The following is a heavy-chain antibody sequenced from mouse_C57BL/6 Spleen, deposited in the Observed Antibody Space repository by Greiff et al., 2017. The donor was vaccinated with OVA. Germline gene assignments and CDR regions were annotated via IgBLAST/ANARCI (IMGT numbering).Heavy chain of an antibody. D-gene: IGHD1-1*01. V-gene: IGHV1-15*01. CDR2: IDPETGGT. CDR1: GYTFTDYE. J-gene: IGHJ2*01. Sequence: QVQLKQSGAELVRPGASVTLSCKASGYTFTDYEMHWVKQTPVHGLEWIGAIDPETGGTAYNQKFKGKAILTADKSSSTAYMELRSLTSEDSAVYYCTYYYGSSYGYWGQGTTLTVSS. CDR3: TYYYGSSYGY.